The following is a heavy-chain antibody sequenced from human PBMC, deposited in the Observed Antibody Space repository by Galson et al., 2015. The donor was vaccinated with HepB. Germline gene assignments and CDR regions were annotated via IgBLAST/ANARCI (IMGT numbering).Heavy chain of an antibody. CDR3: VRDADCTNSVCNDY. CDR1: GFPFSSYS. Sequence: SLRLSCAASGFPFSSYSMSWVRQAPGKGPEWVSFINYRGSSMYYANSVKGRFTISRDNDKESVYLQMNNLRVEDTALYYCVRDADCTNSVCNDYWGQGTLVTVSS. J-gene: IGHJ4*02. V-gene: IGHV3-21*01. D-gene: IGHD2-8*01. CDR2: INYRGSSM.